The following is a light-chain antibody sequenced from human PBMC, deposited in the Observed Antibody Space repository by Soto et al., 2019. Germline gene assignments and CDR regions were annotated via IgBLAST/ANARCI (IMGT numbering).Light chain of an antibody. Sequence: EIELTQSPATLSLSPRERATLSCTASHSARNYLAWYQQKLGQAPSLLIYDASKRPTGVPARFSGSGSGTDFSLAISGLETVGFAVYYCQRRDSWPLTFGPGNRVDL. J-gene: IGKJ3*01. CDR1: HSARNY. CDR3: QRRDSWPLT. V-gene: IGKV3-11*01. CDR2: DAS.